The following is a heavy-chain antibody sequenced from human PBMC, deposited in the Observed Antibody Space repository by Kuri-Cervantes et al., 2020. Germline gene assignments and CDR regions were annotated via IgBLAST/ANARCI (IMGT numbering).Heavy chain of an antibody. CDR3: ARDPDGYGYYFDY. Sequence: GESLKISCAASGFTFSDYYMSWIRQAPGKGLEWVSYISNSGSTIYYADSVKGRFTISRDNAKNSLYLQMNSLRAEDTAVYYCARDPDGYGYYFDYWGQGTLVTVSS. CDR2: ISNSGSTI. D-gene: IGHD5-18*01. CDR1: GFTFSDYY. J-gene: IGHJ4*02. V-gene: IGHV3-11*01.